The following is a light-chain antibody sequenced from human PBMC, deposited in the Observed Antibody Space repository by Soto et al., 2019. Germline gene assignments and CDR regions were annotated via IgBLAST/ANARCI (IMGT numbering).Light chain of an antibody. CDR1: SSDIGSYDY. CDR3: TSFTTAYTHV. CDR2: DVS. V-gene: IGLV2-14*03. Sequence: QSVLTQPASVSGSPGQSITVSCTGTSSDIGSYDYVSWYQQHPGKVPKLIIYDVSNWPSGVSNRFSGSKSGNTASLTISGLQAEDEDDYYCTSFTTAYTHVFGSGTKLTVL. J-gene: IGLJ1*01.